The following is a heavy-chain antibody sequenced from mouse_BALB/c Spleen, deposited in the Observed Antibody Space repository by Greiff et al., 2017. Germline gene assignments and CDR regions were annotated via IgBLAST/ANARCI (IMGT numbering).Heavy chain of an antibody. V-gene: IGHV2-2*02. D-gene: IGHD3-3*01. Sequence: QVQLQQSGPGLVQPSQSLSLTCTVSGFSFTSYGVHWVRQSPGKGLEWLGVIWSGGSTDYNAAFISRLSISKDNSKSQVFFKMNSLQANDTAIYYCARKGRDDDYAMDDWGQGTSVTVSA. J-gene: IGHJ4*01. CDR1: GFSFTSYG. CDR3: ARKGRDDDYAMDD. CDR2: IWSGGST.